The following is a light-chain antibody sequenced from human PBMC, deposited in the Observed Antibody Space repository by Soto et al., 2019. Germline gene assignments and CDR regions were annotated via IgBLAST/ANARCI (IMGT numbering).Light chain of an antibody. CDR1: QSISSY. Sequence: QSSSSLSASVGDRVTITCPASQSISSYLNWYQQKPGKAPKLLIYAASSLQSGVSSRFSGSGSGTDFTLTISSLQPEDFATYYCQQSYSTPITFGQGTRLEIK. V-gene: IGKV1-39*01. CDR3: QQSYSTPIT. J-gene: IGKJ5*01. CDR2: AAS.